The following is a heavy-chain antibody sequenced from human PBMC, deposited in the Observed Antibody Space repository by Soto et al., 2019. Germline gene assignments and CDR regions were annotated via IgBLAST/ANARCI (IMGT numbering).Heavy chain of an antibody. Sequence: GGSLRLSCAASGFTFSSYAMSWVRQAPGKGLEWVSAISGSGGSTYYADSVKGRFTISRDNSKNTLYLQMNSLRAEDTAVYYCAKGQFQYWRPPIDYWGQGTLVTVS. V-gene: IGHV3-23*01. CDR1: GFTFSSYA. D-gene: IGHD2-8*02. CDR2: ISGSGGST. J-gene: IGHJ4*02. CDR3: AKGQFQYWRPPIDY.